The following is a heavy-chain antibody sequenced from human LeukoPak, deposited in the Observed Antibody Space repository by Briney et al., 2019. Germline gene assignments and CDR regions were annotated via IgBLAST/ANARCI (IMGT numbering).Heavy chain of an antibody. Sequence: SGPTLVNPTQTLTLTCTFSGFSLTTSGVGVAWIRQPPGKGLEWIGYIYYSGSTNYNPSLKSRVTISVDTSKNQFSLKLSSVTAADTAVYYCARHEYSSGWWVIDYWGQGTLVTVSS. CDR1: GFSLTTSGVG. CDR2: IYYSGST. D-gene: IGHD6-19*01. V-gene: IGHV4-61*08. CDR3: ARHEYSSGWWVIDY. J-gene: IGHJ4*02.